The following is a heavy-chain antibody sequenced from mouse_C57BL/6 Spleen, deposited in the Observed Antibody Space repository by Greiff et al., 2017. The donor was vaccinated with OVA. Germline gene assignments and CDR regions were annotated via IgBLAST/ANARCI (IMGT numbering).Heavy chain of an antibody. CDR3: AREVVQRDYFDY. J-gene: IGHJ2*01. V-gene: IGHV5-4*01. CDR2: ISDGGSYT. CDR1: GFTFSSYA. Sequence: EVQLVESGGGLVKPGGSLKLSCAASGFTFSSYAMSWVRQTPEKRLEWVATISDGGSYTYYPDNVKGRFTISRDNAKNNLYLQMSHLKSEDTAMYYCAREVVQRDYFDYWGQGTTLTVSS. D-gene: IGHD1-3*01.